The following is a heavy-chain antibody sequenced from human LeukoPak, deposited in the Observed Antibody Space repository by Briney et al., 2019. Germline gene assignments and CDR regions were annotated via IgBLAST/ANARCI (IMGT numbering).Heavy chain of an antibody. Sequence: PSETLSLTCTVAGGAISSYYWSWIRQPAGKGLEWIGRIYTSGSTNYNPSLKSRVTMSVDTSKNQFSLKLSSVTAADTAVYYCARDRVSYGMDVWGQGTTVTVSS. CDR1: GGAISSYY. CDR3: ARDRVSYGMDV. J-gene: IGHJ6*02. D-gene: IGHD6-6*01. CDR2: IYTSGST. V-gene: IGHV4-4*07.